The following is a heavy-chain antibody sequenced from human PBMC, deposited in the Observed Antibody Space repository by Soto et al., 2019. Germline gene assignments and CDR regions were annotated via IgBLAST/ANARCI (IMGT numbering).Heavy chain of an antibody. Sequence: GGSLRLSCEASGFTFSSYWMSWVRQAPGKGLEWVANVRQDGSQKYLVDSVKGRFTISRDNAKNSMYLQMNSLRAEDTAVYYCASAYGMEVWGQGTTVTVSS. CDR3: ASAYGMEV. V-gene: IGHV3-7*01. D-gene: IGHD3-16*01. CDR1: GFTFSSYW. J-gene: IGHJ6*02. CDR2: VRQDGSQK.